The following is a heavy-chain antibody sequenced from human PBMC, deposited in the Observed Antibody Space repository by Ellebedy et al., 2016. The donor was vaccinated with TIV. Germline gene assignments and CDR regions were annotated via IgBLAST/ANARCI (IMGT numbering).Heavy chain of an antibody. V-gene: IGHV3-23*01. D-gene: IGHD4-17*01. Sequence: GGSLRLXCVASGFTFKYYAMIWVRQAPGKGLEWVSATSGRGDSTYYADSIKGRFTISRDNSRNTLYLQMNSLRREDTAVYFCARDGRSDGDNGFDYWGQGALVTVSS. J-gene: IGHJ4*02. CDR1: GFTFKYYA. CDR2: TSGRGDST. CDR3: ARDGRSDGDNGFDY.